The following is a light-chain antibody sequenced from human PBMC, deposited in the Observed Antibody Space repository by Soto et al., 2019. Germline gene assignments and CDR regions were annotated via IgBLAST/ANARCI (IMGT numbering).Light chain of an antibody. J-gene: IGKJ1*01. CDR2: GAS. CDR1: QSISRY. V-gene: IGKV3-20*01. Sequence: DIVLTQSPGTLSLSPGERTTLSCRASQSISRYLAWYQQKPGQGPRLLIYGASSRATGTPDRFSGSGSGTDFTLTINRLEAEDFAVYYCQQYGDSPRVFGQGTKVDI. CDR3: QQYGDSPRV.